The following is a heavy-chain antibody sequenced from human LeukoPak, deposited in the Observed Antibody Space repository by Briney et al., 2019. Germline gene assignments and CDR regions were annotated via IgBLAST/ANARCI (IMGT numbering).Heavy chain of an antibody. V-gene: IGHV4-38-2*02. CDR2: VYHTGAT. D-gene: IGHD3-3*01. J-gene: IGHJ5*02. Sequence: PSETLSLTCGVSGFSISSGYFWVWIRQPPGKGLEWIGSVYHTGATYYNPSLRSPVTISVDTSKNQFSLELNSVTAADTAVYYCARDVGLPISANRFAPWGQGTLVTVSS. CDR1: GFSISSGYF. CDR3: ARDVGLPISANRFAP.